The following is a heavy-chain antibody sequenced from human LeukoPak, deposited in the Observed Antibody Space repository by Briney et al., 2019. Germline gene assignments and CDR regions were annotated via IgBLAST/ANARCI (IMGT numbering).Heavy chain of an antibody. CDR3: ARRKDIVVLPASWDY. J-gene: IGHJ4*02. CDR1: GYSINSGYF. D-gene: IGHD2-2*01. V-gene: IGHV4-38-2*01. Sequence: PSETLPLTCAVSGYSINSGYFCAWIRHTPGKGLEWIGSIYHSGNTYSNPSLKSRVTISVDTSKNQFSLKLSSVTAADTAVYYCARRKDIVVLPASWDYWGQGTLVTVSS. CDR2: IYHSGNT.